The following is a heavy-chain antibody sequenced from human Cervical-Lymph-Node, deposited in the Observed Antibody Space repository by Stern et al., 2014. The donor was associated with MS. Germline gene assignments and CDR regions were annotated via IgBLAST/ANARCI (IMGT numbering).Heavy chain of an antibody. Sequence: EVQLVESGGGLVQPGRSLRLSCAASGFTFDDYAMHWVRQAPGKGLEWVSGISWNSGSIGYADSVKGRFTISRDNAKNSLYLQMNSLRAEDTALYYCAKDMSLLGSSHEIDYWGQGTLVTVSS. V-gene: IGHV3-9*01. CDR2: ISWNSGSI. J-gene: IGHJ4*02. CDR3: AKDMSLLGSSHEIDY. D-gene: IGHD6-6*01. CDR1: GFTFDDYA.